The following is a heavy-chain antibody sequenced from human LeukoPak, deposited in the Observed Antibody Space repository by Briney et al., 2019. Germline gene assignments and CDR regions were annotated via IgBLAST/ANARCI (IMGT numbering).Heavy chain of an antibody. V-gene: IGHV3-43D*03. Sequence: GGSLRLSCAASGFTFNDYAMHWVRRAPGKGLEWVSLISWDGGSTYYADSVKGRFTISGDNSKNSLYLQMNSLRAEDTALYYCARVLRYCSGGNCYSGGLGYMDVWGKGTTVTISS. CDR3: ARVLRYCSGGNCYSGGLGYMDV. D-gene: IGHD2-15*01. J-gene: IGHJ6*03. CDR1: GFTFNDYA. CDR2: ISWDGGST.